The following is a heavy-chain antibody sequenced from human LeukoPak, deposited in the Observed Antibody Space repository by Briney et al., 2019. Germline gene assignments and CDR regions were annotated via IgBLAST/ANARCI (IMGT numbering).Heavy chain of an antibody. CDR2: IYPGDSDT. D-gene: IGHD7-27*01. Sequence: GESLKISCKGSGYSFTSYWIGWVRQMPGKGLEWMGIIYPGDSDTRYSPSFQGQVTISADKSISTAYLQWSSLKASDTAMYYCARQGAELGNYYYCYGMDVWGQGTTVTVSS. J-gene: IGHJ6*02. CDR1: GYSFTSYW. CDR3: ARQGAELGNYYYCYGMDV. V-gene: IGHV5-51*01.